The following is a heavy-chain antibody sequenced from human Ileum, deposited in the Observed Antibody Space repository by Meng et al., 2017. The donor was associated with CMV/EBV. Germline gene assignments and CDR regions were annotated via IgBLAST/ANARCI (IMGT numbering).Heavy chain of an antibody. CDR3: VGVGAP. CDR1: GFIVSSTY. V-gene: IGHV3-66*01. CDR2: IYASGST. Sequence: EVQLVESGGGLGQPGGSLRLSCEASGFIVSSTYMTWVRQAPGKGLEWVSVIYASGSTFYADSVKGRFTISRDNSENTLFLQMSSLRVEDTAVYYCVGVGAPGGQGTLVTVSS. J-gene: IGHJ4*02. D-gene: IGHD1-26*01.